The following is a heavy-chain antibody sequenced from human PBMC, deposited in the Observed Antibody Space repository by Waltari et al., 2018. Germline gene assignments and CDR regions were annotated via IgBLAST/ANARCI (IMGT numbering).Heavy chain of an antibody. V-gene: IGHV3-48*03. Sequence: EVQLVESEGGLVQPGGSLRLSCAASGFTFRGYELNWVRQAPGKWLEWISYISSSASTIYYADSVKGRFIISRDNAKNSLYLQMNSLRAEDTAVYYWAGDSSRWPDYYYGMDVWGQGTTVTVSS. CDR1: GFTFRGYE. J-gene: IGHJ6*02. D-gene: IGHD6-13*01. CDR3: AGDSSRWPDYYYGMDV. CDR2: ISSSASTI.